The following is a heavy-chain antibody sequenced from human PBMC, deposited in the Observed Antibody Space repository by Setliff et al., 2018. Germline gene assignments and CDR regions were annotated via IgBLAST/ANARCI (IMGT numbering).Heavy chain of an antibody. D-gene: IGHD3-16*01. CDR3: ARDHGGAAPYYYYYMDV. Sequence: SETLSLTCTVSGDSISSGGYYWSWIRQHPGKGLEWIGYIYYSGSTYYNPSLKSRVTISVDTSKNQFSLKLSSVTAADTAVYYCARDHGGAAPYYYYYMDVWGKGTTVTVSS. CDR2: IYYSGST. CDR1: GDSISSGGYY. V-gene: IGHV4-31*03. J-gene: IGHJ6*03.